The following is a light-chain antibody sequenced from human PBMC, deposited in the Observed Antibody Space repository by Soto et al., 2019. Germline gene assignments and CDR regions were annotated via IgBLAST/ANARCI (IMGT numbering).Light chain of an antibody. J-gene: IGKJ2*02. V-gene: IGKV3-15*01. CDR2: GAS. Sequence: EIVMTQSPATLSVSPGERATLSCRASQSVSSNLAWYQQKPGQAPRLLIYGASTRSTGIPARFSGSGSGTEFPLTISSLQSEDFAVYYCQQYNNWPPEGTFGQGTKLEIK. CDR1: QSVSSN. CDR3: QQYNNWPPEGT.